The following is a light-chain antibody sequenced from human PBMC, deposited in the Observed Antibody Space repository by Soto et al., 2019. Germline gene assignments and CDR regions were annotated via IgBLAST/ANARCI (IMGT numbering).Light chain of an antibody. Sequence: EIVLTQSPGTLSLSPRERATLSRRASQSISGSYLAWYQQKPGQAPRLLIFAASSRATGIPDRFNGSVSGTDFTLSISRLEPEDFAVYFCQQYGTSPYTFGQGTKLEIK. CDR2: AAS. J-gene: IGKJ2*01. CDR1: QSISGSY. CDR3: QQYGTSPYT. V-gene: IGKV3-20*01.